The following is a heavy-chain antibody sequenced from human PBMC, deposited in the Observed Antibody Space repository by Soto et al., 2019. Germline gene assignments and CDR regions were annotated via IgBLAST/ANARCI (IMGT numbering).Heavy chain of an antibody. V-gene: IGHV3-23*01. J-gene: IGHJ6*02. Sequence: WGSLRLSCAASGFTLSNFAMSWVRQAPGKGLEWVAVASGSGVTTKYAASVKGRFIISKDNSQNTLYLQMNRLRAEDTAVYYCARHGPYHYGMDVWGQGTTVTVAS. CDR2: ASGSGVTT. CDR1: GFTLSNFA. CDR3: ARHGPYHYGMDV.